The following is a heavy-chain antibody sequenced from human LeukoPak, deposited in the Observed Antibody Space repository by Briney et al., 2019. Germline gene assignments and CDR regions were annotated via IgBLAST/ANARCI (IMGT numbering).Heavy chain of an antibody. CDR3: ARGDLYGDYVDY. D-gene: IGHD4-17*01. V-gene: IGHV3-30-3*01. CDR2: ISFGGSNK. J-gene: IGHJ4*02. Sequence: GGSLRLSCAASGFTFSSYAMHWVRQAPGKGLEWVAVISFGGSNKYYPNSVKGRFTISRDTSKNTLYLQMNSLRAEDTAVYFCARGDLYGDYVDYWGQGTLVTVSS. CDR1: GFTFSSYA.